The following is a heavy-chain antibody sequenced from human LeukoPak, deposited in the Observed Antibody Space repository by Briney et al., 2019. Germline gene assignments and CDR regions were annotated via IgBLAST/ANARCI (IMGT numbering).Heavy chain of an antibody. CDR1: GGSSSGYY. J-gene: IGHJ5*02. CDR3: ARRDALWFRGPGREGHNWFDP. D-gene: IGHD3-10*01. CDR2: INHSGST. Sequence: SETLSLTCAVYGGSSSGYYWSWIRQPPGKGLEWIGEINHSGSTNYNPSLKSRVTISVDTSKNQFSLKLSSVTAADTAVYYCARRDALWFRGPGREGHNWFDPWGQGTLVTVSS. V-gene: IGHV4-34*01.